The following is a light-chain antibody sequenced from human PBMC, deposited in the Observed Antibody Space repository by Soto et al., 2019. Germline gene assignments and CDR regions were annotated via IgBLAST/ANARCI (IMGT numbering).Light chain of an antibody. CDR3: QQYYRWPIT. J-gene: IGKJ5*01. CDR1: QSVSSK. CDR2: DAS. V-gene: IGKV3-15*01. Sequence: EIVMTQSPATLSVSPGERVTLSCWASQSVSSKLAWYQHKPGQAPRLLVYDASTWATGIPARFSGSGSGTDFTLTISSLQSEDFAVYYCQQYYRWPITFGQGTRLEIK.